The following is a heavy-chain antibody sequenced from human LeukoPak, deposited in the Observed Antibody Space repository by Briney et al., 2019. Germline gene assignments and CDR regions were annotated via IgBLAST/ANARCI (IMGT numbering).Heavy chain of an antibody. V-gene: IGHV3-21*01. Sequence: GGSLRLSCAASGFNFNTYTMNWVRQAPGKGLEWVSSISSSSSYIYYADSVKGRFTISRDNAKNSLYLQMNSLRAEDTAVYYCAREDYGDYAHYYMDVWGKGTTVTVSS. CDR1: GFNFNTYT. J-gene: IGHJ6*03. D-gene: IGHD4-17*01. CDR2: ISSSSSYI. CDR3: AREDYGDYAHYYMDV.